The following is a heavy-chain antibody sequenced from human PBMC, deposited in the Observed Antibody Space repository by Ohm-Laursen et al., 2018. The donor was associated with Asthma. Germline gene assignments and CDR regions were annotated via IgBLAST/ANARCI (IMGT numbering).Heavy chain of an antibody. CDR2: ISYDGSNK. J-gene: IGHJ4*02. D-gene: IGHD3-22*01. V-gene: IGHV3-30-3*01. Sequence: SLRPSCAASGFTFSSYAMHWVRQAPGKGLEWVAVISYDGSNKYYADSVKGRFTISRDNSKNTLYLQMNSLRAEDTAVYYCARDRSRSGHYPRPHDYWGQGTLITVSS. CDR1: GFTFSSYA. CDR3: ARDRSRSGHYPRPHDY.